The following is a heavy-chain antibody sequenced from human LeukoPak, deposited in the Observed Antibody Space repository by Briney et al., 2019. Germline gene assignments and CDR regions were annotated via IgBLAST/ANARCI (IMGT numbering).Heavy chain of an antibody. CDR2: ISGSGTYT. J-gene: IGHJ1*01. D-gene: IGHD6-19*01. CDR3: AKDRYSSGWLGNFQH. Sequence: GGSLRLSCAASGLTFSSYAMYWVRQAPGKGLEWVSAISGSGTYTFYADSVKGRLTISRDNSNNTLYLQMNSLRADDTAVYYCAKDRYSSGWLGNFQHWGHGTLVTVSS. V-gene: IGHV3-23*01. CDR1: GLTFSSYA.